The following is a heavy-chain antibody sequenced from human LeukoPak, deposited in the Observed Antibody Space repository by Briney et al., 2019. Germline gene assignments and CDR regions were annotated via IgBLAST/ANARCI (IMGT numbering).Heavy chain of an antibody. CDR1: GLTFTGSA. CDR2: ISGSGDNT. CDR3: AKDAGGY. V-gene: IGHV3-23*01. D-gene: IGHD3-10*01. J-gene: IGHJ4*02. Sequence: GGSLRLSCATSGLTFTGSAMSWVRQAPGKGLEWVSAISGSGDNTYYADSVKGRFTISRDNSKKTLYLQMDSLRVEDTAVYFCAKDAGGYWGQGTLVTVSS.